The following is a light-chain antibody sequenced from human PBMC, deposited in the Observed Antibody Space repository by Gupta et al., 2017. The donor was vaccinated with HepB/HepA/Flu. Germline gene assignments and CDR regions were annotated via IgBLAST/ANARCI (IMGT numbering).Light chain of an antibody. CDR1: HSVSSN. V-gene: IGKV3D-15*01. CDR3: QQYNKWPIT. Sequence: LSCRASHSVSSNLAWYQQKPGQAPRLLIYDASTRANGIPARFSGSGSGTEFSLTISSLQSEDFAVYSCQQYNKWPITFGPGTKVDIK. J-gene: IGKJ3*01. CDR2: DAS.